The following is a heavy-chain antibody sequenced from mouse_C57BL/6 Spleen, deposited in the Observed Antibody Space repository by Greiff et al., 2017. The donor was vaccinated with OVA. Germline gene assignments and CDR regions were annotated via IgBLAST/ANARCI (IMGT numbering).Heavy chain of an antibody. CDR2: IDPSDSYT. V-gene: IGHV1-69*01. CDR3: ARLGRRDDY. D-gene: IGHD4-1*01. Sequence: QVQLQQPGAELVMPGASVKLSCKASGYTFTSYWMHWVKQRPGQGLEWIGEIDPSDSYTNYNQKFKGKSTLTVDKSSSTAYMQLSSLTSEDSAVYYCARLGRRDDYWGQGTTLTVSS. CDR1: GYTFTSYW. J-gene: IGHJ2*01.